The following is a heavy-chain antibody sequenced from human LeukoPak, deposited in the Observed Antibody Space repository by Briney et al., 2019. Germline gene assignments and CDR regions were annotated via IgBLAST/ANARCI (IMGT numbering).Heavy chain of an antibody. J-gene: IGHJ3*02. CDR1: GYTFTGYY. Sequence: EASVKVSCKASGYTFTGYYMHWVRQAPGQGLEWMGWINPNSGGTNYAQKFQGRVTMTRDTSISTAYMELSRLRSDDTAVYYCARSGGSRENWNWNAFDIWGQGTMVTVSS. CDR2: INPNSGGT. D-gene: IGHD1-7*01. CDR3: ARSGGSRENWNWNAFDI. V-gene: IGHV1-2*02.